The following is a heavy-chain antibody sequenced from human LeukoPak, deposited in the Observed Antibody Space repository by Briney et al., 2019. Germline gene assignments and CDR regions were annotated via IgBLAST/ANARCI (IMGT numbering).Heavy chain of an antibody. Sequence: GASVKVSCKASGYIFTGYYMHWVRQAPGQGLEWMGWINPNSGGTNYAQKFQGRVTMTRDTSISTAYMELSRLRSDDTAVYYCARFSGWTLRYFDYWGQGTLVTVSS. V-gene: IGHV1-2*02. D-gene: IGHD6-19*01. CDR3: ARFSGWTLRYFDY. CDR2: INPNSGGT. CDR1: GYIFTGYY. J-gene: IGHJ4*02.